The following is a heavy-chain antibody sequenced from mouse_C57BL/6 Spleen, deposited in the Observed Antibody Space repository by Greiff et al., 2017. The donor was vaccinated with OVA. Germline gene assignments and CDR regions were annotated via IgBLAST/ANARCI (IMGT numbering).Heavy chain of an antibody. CDR3: AREDGYYAMDY. J-gene: IGHJ4*01. CDR1: GYTFTSYW. CDR2: IDPSDSYT. D-gene: IGHD2-3*01. V-gene: IGHV1-59*01. Sequence: QVQLQQPGAELVRPGTSVKLSCKASGYTFTSYWMHWVKQRPGQGLEWIGVIDPSDSYTNYNQKFKGKATLTVDTSSSTAYMQLSSLTSEDSAVYYCAREDGYYAMDYWGQGTSVTVSS.